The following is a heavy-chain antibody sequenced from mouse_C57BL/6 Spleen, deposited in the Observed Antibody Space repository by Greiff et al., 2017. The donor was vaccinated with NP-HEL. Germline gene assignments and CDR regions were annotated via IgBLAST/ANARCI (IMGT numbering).Heavy chain of an antibody. CDR3: ASTVVADYYAMDY. V-gene: IGHV1-52*01. D-gene: IGHD1-1*01. CDR1: GYTFTSYW. J-gene: IGHJ4*01. Sequence: QVQLQQPGAELVRPGSSVKLSCKASGYTFTSYWMHWVKQRPIQGLEWIGNIDPSDSETHYNQKFKDKATLTVDKSSSTAYMQLSSLTSEDSAVYYCASTVVADYYAMDYWGQGTSVTVSS. CDR2: IDPSDSET.